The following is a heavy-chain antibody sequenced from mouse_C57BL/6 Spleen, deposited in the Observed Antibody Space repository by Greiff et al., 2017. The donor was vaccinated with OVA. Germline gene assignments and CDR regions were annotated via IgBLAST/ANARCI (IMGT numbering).Heavy chain of an antibody. CDR3: ARRILNAMDY. Sequence: QVQLQQSGPELVKPGASVKISCKASGYAFSSSWMNWVKQRPGKGLEWIGRIYPGDGDTNYNGKFKGKATLTADKSSSTAYMPLSSLTSEDSAVYFCARRILNAMDYWGQGTSVTVSS. J-gene: IGHJ4*01. V-gene: IGHV1-82*01. CDR1: GYAFSSSW. CDR2: IYPGDGDT. D-gene: IGHD1-3*01.